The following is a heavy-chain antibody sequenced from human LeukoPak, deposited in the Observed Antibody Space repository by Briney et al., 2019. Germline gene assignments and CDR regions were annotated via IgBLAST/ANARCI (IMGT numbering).Heavy chain of an antibody. J-gene: IGHJ5*02. Sequence: GGSLRLSCAASGFTFSSYAMSWVRQAPGKGLEWVSAISGSGGSTYYADSVKGRFTISRDNSKNTLYLQMNSLRAEDTAVYYCARDIAAAGNNWFDPWGQGTLVTVSS. CDR2: ISGSGGST. V-gene: IGHV3-23*01. D-gene: IGHD6-13*01. CDR1: GFTFSSYA. CDR3: ARDIAAAGNNWFDP.